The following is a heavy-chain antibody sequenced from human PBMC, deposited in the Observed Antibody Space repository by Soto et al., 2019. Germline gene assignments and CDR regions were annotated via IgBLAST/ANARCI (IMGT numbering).Heavy chain of an antibody. D-gene: IGHD3-22*01. V-gene: IGHV3-30*04. Sequence: VLLVESGGGVVQPGRSLRLSCAASGFTFSSHAMHWVRQAPGKGLEWVAVISSDGSNKYYADSVKGRLTISRDSSKNTLYLQMNSLRAEDTAVYYCARDAYDSSGYIFDYWGQGTLVTVSS. CDR3: ARDAYDSSGYIFDY. CDR2: ISSDGSNK. CDR1: GFTFSSHA. J-gene: IGHJ4*02.